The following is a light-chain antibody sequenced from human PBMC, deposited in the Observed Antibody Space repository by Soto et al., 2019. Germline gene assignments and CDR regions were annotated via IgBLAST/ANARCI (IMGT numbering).Light chain of an antibody. V-gene: IGLV2-8*01. J-gene: IGLJ1*01. CDR1: CSDVGGYNY. CDR2: EVS. CDR3: SSYAGSNNPLYV. Sequence: QSALTRPPSASGSPGQSVNISCTGTCSDVGGYNYVSWYQQHPGKAPKLMIYEVSKRPSGVPDRFSGSKSGNTASLTVSGLQAEDEADYYCSSYAGSNNPLYVFGTGTKVTV.